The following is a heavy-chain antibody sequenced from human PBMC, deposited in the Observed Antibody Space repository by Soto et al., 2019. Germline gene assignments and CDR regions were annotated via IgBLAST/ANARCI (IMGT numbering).Heavy chain of an antibody. CDR3: AITPPNPRGFVDV. V-gene: IGHV4-39*01. J-gene: IGHJ6*04. Sequence: SETLSLTCTVSGGSISSSSYYWGWIRQPPGKGLEWIGSIYYSGSTYYNPSLKSRVPISVDTSKNQFSLRLSSVTAADTAVYYCAITPPNPRGFVDVWGKGTTVTVSS. CDR1: GGSISSSSYY. CDR2: IYYSGST.